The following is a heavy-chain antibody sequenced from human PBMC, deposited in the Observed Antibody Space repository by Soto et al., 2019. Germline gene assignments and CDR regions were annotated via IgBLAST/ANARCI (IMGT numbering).Heavy chain of an antibody. V-gene: IGHV4-39*01. Sequence: QLQLQESGPGLVKPSETLSLTCTVSGGSISSSSYYWGWIRQPPGKGLEWIGSIYYSGSTYYNPSLKSRVNISVATPHHQCALKLRSVPAADTAVDYCARSMYYYDSSGYYSDAFDIWGQGTMVTVSS. J-gene: IGHJ3*02. CDR1: GGSISSSSYY. CDR2: IYYSGST. D-gene: IGHD3-22*01. CDR3: ARSMYYYDSSGYYSDAFDI.